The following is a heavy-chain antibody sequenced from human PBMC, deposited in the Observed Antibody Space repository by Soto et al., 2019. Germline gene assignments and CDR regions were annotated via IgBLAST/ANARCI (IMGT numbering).Heavy chain of an antibody. CDR1: GFTFSSHL. CDR3: AQTWGSYREVFDY. CDR2: ISGIGGGGST. Sequence: PGGSLRLSCAASGFTFSSHLMHWVRQAPGQGLEWVSGISGIGGGGSTFYTDSVKGRFTISRDNSKNTLYLQMSSLRVEDTAIYYCAQTWGSYREVFDYWGHATLVTVSS. D-gene: IGHD3-16*02. V-gene: IGHV3-23*01. J-gene: IGHJ4*01.